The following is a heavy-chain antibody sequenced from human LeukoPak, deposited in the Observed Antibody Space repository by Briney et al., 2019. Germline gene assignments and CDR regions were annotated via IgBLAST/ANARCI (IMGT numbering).Heavy chain of an antibody. J-gene: IGHJ4*02. V-gene: IGHV5-51*01. CDR1: GYSFTSYW. CDR3: ARQDTMIVTGVRY. D-gene: IGHD3-22*01. CDR2: IYPGDSDT. Sequence: GESLKISCKGSGYSFTSYWIGWVRQMPGKGLEWMGIIYPGDSDTRYSPSFQGQVTISADKSISTAYLQLSSLKASDTAMYYCARQDTMIVTGVRYWGQGTLVTVSS.